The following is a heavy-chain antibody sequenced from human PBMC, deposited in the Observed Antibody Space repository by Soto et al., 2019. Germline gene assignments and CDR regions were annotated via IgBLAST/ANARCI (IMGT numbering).Heavy chain of an antibody. CDR2: IIPIFGTA. V-gene: IGHV1-69*01. D-gene: IGHD3-22*01. CDR3: ARSTHYYDSRGYYDWFDP. Sequence: QVQLVQSGAEVKKPGSSVNVSCKASGGTFSSYAISWVRQAPGQGLEWMGGIIPIFGTANYAQKFQGRVTITAQESTSTAYMELSSRRSEDTAVYYCARSTHYYDSRGYYDWFDPWGQGTLVTVSS. J-gene: IGHJ5*02. CDR1: GGTFSSYA.